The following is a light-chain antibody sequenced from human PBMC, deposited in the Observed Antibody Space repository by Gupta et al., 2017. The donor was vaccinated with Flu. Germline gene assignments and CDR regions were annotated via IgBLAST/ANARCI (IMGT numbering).Light chain of an antibody. CDR1: SSNIGNNY. CDR3: GTWDNSRSANWV. J-gene: IGLJ3*02. CDR2: ENN. Sequence: QSVLTQPPSVSAAPGQKVTISCSGSSSNIGNNYVSWYQQLPGTAPKLLIYENNKRPSGIPDRFSGSKSGTSATLGITGLQTGDEADYYCGTWDNSRSANWVFGGGTKLTVL. V-gene: IGLV1-51*02.